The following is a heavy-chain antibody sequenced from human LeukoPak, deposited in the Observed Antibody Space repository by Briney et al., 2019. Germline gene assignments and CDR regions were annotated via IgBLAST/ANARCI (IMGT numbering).Heavy chain of an antibody. CDR2: ISYDGSNK. CDR1: EFTFSSYA. CDR3: ASEGSSSSWPYFDY. D-gene: IGHD6-13*01. Sequence: GRSLRLSCAASEFTFSSYAMHWVRQAPGKGLEWVAVISYDGSNKYYADSVKGRFTISRDNSKNTLYPQMNSLRAEDTAVYYCASEGSSSSWPYFDYWGQGTLVTVSS. J-gene: IGHJ4*02. V-gene: IGHV3-30*04.